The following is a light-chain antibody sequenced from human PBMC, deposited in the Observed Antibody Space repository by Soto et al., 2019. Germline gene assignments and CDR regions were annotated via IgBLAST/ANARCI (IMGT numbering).Light chain of an antibody. Sequence: QSALIQPASVSGSPGQSITISCTGTNSDVGRYNYFSWYQQDPGKAPKLLIYAVTNRPSGVSNRFSGSKSGNTASLTISGLQADVESDYYCSSYASSTTVIFGGGTKLTVL. J-gene: IGLJ2*01. CDR2: AVT. V-gene: IGLV2-14*01. CDR1: NSDVGRYNY. CDR3: SSYASSTTVI.